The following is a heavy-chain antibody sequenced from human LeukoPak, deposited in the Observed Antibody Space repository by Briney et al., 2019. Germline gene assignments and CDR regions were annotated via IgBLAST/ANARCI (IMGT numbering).Heavy chain of an antibody. J-gene: IGHJ4*02. V-gene: IGHV3-66*01. CDR3: AGFFGGGYFDH. CDR1: GFTFSSYA. D-gene: IGHD3-10*01. CDR2: IYSGGST. Sequence: GGSLRLSCAASGFTFSSYAMSWVRQAPGKGLEWVSVIYSGGSTYYADSVKGRFTISRDNSKDTLYLQMNSLRAEDTAVYYCAGFFGGGYFDHWGQGTLVTVSS.